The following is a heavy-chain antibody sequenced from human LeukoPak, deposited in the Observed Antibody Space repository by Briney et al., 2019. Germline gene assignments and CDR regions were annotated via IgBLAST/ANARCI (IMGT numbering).Heavy chain of an antibody. CDR1: GFTFSDYY. D-gene: IGHD6-13*01. CDR2: ISSSGSTI. J-gene: IGHJ5*02. V-gene: IGHV3-11*01. CDR3: ARDHSSSWREVYWFDP. Sequence: GGSLRLSCAASGFTFSDYYMSWIRQAPGKGLEWVSYISSSGSTIYYADSVKGRFTISRDNAKSSLYLQMNSLRAEDTAVYYCARDHSSSWREVYWFDPWGQGTLVTVSS.